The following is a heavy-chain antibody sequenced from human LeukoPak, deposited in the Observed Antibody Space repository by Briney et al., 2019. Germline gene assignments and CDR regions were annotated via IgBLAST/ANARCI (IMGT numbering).Heavy chain of an antibody. Sequence: PGGSLRLSCAASGFTFSSYAMSWVRQAPGKGLEWVSAISGSGGSTYYADPAKGRFTISRDNSKNTLYLQMNSLSAEDTAVYYCATLLTGYSRGLAPFDYWGQGTLVTVSS. V-gene: IGHV3-23*01. J-gene: IGHJ4*02. D-gene: IGHD3-9*01. CDR3: ATLLTGYSRGLAPFDY. CDR2: ISGSGGST. CDR1: GFTFSSYA.